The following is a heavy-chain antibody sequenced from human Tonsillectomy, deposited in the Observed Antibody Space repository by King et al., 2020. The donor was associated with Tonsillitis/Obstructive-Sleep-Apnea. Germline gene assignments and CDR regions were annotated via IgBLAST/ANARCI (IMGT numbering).Heavy chain of an antibody. CDR2: IIPILGIA. CDR1: GGTFSSYA. D-gene: IGHD2-21*02. CDR3: ARDGCGGDCYSRGLDY. Sequence: QVQLVESGAEVKKPGSSVKVSCTASGGTFSSYAISWVRQAPGQGLEWMGGIIPILGIANYAQKFQGRVTITADKSTSTAYMELSSLRSEDTAVYYCARDGCGGDCYSRGLDYWGQGTLVTVSS. J-gene: IGHJ4*02. V-gene: IGHV1-69*10.